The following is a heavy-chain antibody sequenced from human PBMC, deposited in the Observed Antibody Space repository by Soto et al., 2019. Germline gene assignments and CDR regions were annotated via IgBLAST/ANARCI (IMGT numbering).Heavy chain of an antibody. CDR2: INHSGST. J-gene: IGHJ4*02. CDR3: ARDKITGLFDY. Sequence: SETLSLTCTVSGGSISSGGYYWTWIRQHPGKGLEWIGEINHSGSTNYNPSLKSRVTISVDTSKNQFSLKLTSVTAADTAVYYCARDKITGLFDYWGQGTLVTVSS. V-gene: IGHV4-31*03. CDR1: GGSISSGGYY. D-gene: IGHD2-8*02.